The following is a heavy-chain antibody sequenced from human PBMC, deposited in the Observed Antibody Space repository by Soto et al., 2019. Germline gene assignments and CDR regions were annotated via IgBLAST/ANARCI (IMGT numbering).Heavy chain of an antibody. J-gene: IGHJ4*02. Sequence: ASVKVSCQASGYGFTSYYMHWVRQAPGQGLEWMGIINPSGGSTSYAQKFQGRVTMTRDTSTSTVYMELSSLRSEDTAVYYCARDYAPDYYDSSGYVSMIDYWGQGTLVTVSS. CDR3: ARDYAPDYYDSSGYVSMIDY. CDR1: GYGFTSYY. D-gene: IGHD3-22*01. CDR2: INPSGGST. V-gene: IGHV1-46*01.